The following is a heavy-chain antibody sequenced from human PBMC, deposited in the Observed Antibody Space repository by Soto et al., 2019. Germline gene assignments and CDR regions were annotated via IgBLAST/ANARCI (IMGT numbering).Heavy chain of an antibody. Sequence: GESLKISCKGSGYSLTNIWIHRVRQMPGKGLEWMGRIDPGDSVTTYNPSFQGHVTMSADKSINTACLQWYSLKASDTGMYYCARQISHICDFWGQGTLVTVSS. V-gene: IGHV5-10-1*01. CDR3: ARQISHICDF. J-gene: IGHJ4*01. D-gene: IGHD3-3*02. CDR1: GYSLTNIW. CDR2: IDPGDSVT.